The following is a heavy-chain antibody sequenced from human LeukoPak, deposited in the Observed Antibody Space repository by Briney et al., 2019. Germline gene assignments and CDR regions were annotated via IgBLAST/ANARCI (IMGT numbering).Heavy chain of an antibody. CDR3: AREYNWNDGERDAFDI. CDR1: GYTFSSYS. J-gene: IGHJ3*02. CDR2: ISNSRSYT. V-gene: IGHV3-21*01. D-gene: IGHD1-1*01. Sequence: GGSLRLSCAASGYTFSSYSMNWVRQAPGKGLEWVSSISNSRSYTYYADSVKGRFTISRDNAKNSLYLQMSSLRAEDTAVYYCAREYNWNDGERDAFDIWGQGTMVTVSS.